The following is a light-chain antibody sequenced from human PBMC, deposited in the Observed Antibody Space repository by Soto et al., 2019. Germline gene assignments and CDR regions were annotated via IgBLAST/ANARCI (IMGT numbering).Light chain of an antibody. CDR3: QQLLSYPIT. Sequence: DIQMTQSPSSLSASVGDRVAITCRASQRISSFLNWYQQKPGKAPKLLIYAASTLQSGVPSRFSGSGSGTSFTLTISSLQPEDFATYYCQQLLSYPITFGQGTRLEIK. CDR1: QRISSF. J-gene: IGKJ5*01. CDR2: AAS. V-gene: IGKV1-9*01.